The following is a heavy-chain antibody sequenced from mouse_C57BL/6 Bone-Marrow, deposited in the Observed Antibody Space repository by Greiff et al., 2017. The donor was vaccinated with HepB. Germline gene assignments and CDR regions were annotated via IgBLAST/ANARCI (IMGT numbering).Heavy chain of an antibody. CDR3: ARRLPCHPFAY. D-gene: IGHD2-2*01. Sequence: QVQLQQPGAALVKPGASVKLSCKASGYTFTSYWMHWVKQRPGQGLEWIGMIHPNSGSTNYNEKFKSKATLTVDKSSSTAYMQLSSLTSEDSAVYYCARRLPCHPFAYWGQGTLVTVSA. J-gene: IGHJ3*01. V-gene: IGHV1-64*01. CDR2: IHPNSGST. CDR1: GYTFTSYW.